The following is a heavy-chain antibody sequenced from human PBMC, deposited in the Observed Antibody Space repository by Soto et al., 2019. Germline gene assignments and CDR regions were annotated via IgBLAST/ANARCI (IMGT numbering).Heavy chain of an antibody. J-gene: IGHJ6*02. CDR3: ARHNGPLYVGYYYDMDV. CDR2: IYYSGYT. V-gene: IGHV4-39*01. Sequence: SETLSLTCTLSGSSISSSSYYWGWIRQPPGKGLEWIGSIYYSGYTYYNPSLKSRVTISVDTSKNQFSLKLSSVTAADTAVYYCARHNGPLYVGYYYDMDVWGQGTTVT. D-gene: IGHD3-16*01. CDR1: GSSISSSSYY.